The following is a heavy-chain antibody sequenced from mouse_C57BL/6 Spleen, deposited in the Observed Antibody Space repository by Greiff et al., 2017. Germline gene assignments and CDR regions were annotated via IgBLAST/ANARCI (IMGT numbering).Heavy chain of an antibody. CDR3: ARSDCQGAMDY. Sequence: QVQLQQPGAELVMPGASVKLSCKASGYTFTSYWMHWVKQRPGQGLEWIGEIDPSDSYTNYNQKFKGKSTLTVDKSSSTAYMQLSSLTSEDSAVYYCARSDCQGAMDYWGQGTSVTVSS. CDR1: GYTFTSYW. D-gene: IGHD6-1*01. J-gene: IGHJ4*01. CDR2: IDPSDSYT. V-gene: IGHV1-69*01.